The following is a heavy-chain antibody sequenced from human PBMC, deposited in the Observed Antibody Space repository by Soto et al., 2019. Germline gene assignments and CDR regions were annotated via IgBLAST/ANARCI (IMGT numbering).Heavy chain of an antibody. D-gene: IGHD2-15*01. V-gene: IGHV3-30-3*01. Sequence: QVQLVESGGGVVQPGRSLRLSCAASGFSFNSFAMHWVRQAPGKGLEWVAVISYDGSNKYYADSVKGRFTISRDNSKNTLALPTTSLRDDDTAVYYCARGDSGGTLGYFDYWGQGTLVTVSA. CDR1: GFSFNSFA. CDR2: ISYDGSNK. CDR3: ARGDSGGTLGYFDY. J-gene: IGHJ4*02.